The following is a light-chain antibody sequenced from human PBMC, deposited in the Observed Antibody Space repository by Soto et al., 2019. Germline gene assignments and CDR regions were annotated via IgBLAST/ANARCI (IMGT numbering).Light chain of an antibody. CDR2: GAS. Sequence: IVLTQSPGTLSLSPGERATLSCRAIQSVSSNYLAWYQQKPGQAPRLLIYGASTRATGIPARFSGSGSGTEFTLSISSLKSEDFALSYCQQYNSWPPYTFGQGTKVDIK. CDR3: QQYNSWPPYT. V-gene: IGKV3-15*01. CDR1: QSVSSN. J-gene: IGKJ2*01.